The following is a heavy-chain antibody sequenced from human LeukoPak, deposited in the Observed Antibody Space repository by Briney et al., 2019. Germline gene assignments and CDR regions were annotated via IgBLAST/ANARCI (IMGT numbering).Heavy chain of an antibody. CDR2: IIPIFGTA. CDR1: GGTFSSYA. J-gene: IGHJ6*03. D-gene: IGHD1-7*01. V-gene: IGHV1-69*13. CDR3: ARVDNWNYEDYYMDV. Sequence: SVKVSCKASGGTFSSYAISWVRQAPGQGLEWMGGIIPIFGTANYAQKFQGRVTITADESTSTAYMELSSLRSEDTAVYYCARVDNWNYEDYYMDVWGKGTTVTVSS.